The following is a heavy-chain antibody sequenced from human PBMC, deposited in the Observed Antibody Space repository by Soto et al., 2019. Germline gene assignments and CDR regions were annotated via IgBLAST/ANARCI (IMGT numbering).Heavy chain of an antibody. CDR2: ISRGESGE. V-gene: IGHV3-48*03. D-gene: IGHD5-18*01. CDR1: GFECRHFA. Sequence: PGGSLRISVVASGFECRHFAMDWGRQAPGQGTEWVSYISRGESGEYYGDSGKGRYTISRDDAKKSLYLQMDSLRAEDTGVYFCAREDSIQAWLHHFDLWGPGTLVTVSS. CDR3: AREDSIQAWLHHFDL. J-gene: IGHJ4*02.